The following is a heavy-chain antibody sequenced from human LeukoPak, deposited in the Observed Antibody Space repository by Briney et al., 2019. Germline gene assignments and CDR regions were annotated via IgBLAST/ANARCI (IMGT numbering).Heavy chain of an antibody. Sequence: GASVKVSCKASGYTFTSYYMHWVRQAPGQGLEWMGIINPSGGSTSYAQKFQGRVTMTRDTSTSTVYMELSSLRSEDTAVYYCARDLADYYDSSGYSYYFDCWGQGTLVTVSS. CDR2: INPSGGST. D-gene: IGHD3-22*01. CDR3: ARDLADYYDSSGYSYYFDC. CDR1: GYTFTSYY. J-gene: IGHJ4*02. V-gene: IGHV1-46*01.